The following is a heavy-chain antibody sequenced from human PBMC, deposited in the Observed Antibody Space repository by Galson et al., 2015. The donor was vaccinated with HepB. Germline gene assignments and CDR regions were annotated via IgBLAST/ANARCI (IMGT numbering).Heavy chain of an antibody. J-gene: IGHJ6*02. CDR1: GFTISSYW. Sequence: SLRLSCAASGFTISSYWMHWARQAPGKGLVWVSRINSDGSSTSYADSVKGRFTISRDNAKNTLYLQMNSLRAEDTAVYYCARVLVGSSSLGNYGMDVWGQGTTVTVSS. D-gene: IGHD6-13*01. V-gene: IGHV3-74*01. CDR2: INSDGSST. CDR3: ARVLVGSSSLGNYGMDV.